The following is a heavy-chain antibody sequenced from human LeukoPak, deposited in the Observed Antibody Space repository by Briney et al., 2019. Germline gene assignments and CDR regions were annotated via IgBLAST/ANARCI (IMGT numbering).Heavy chain of an antibody. CDR1: GYTFTSYY. CDR2: INPNSGGT. CDR3: ARVRPVYYDFWSGYHYQSPLDAFDI. D-gene: IGHD3-3*01. Sequence: GASVKVSCKASGYTFTSYYMHWVRQAPGQGLEWMGWINPNSGGTNYAQKFQGRVTMTRDTSISTAYMELSRLRSDDTAVYYCARVRPVYYDFWSGYHYQSPLDAFDIWGQGTMVTVSS. J-gene: IGHJ3*02. V-gene: IGHV1-2*02.